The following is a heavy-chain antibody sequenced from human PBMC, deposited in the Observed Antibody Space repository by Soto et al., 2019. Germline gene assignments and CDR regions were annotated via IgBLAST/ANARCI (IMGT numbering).Heavy chain of an antibody. CDR2: IYSGGST. V-gene: IGHV3-53*01. Sequence: GRSLRLSWAACGFTVSSNYMSWVRQSPGKGLEWVSVIYSGGSTYYADSVKGRFTISRDNSKNTLYLQMNSLTAEDTAGYYCARDLTTGGTTWYDDYGMDVWRQGTTVTVSS. CDR3: ARDLTTGGTTWYDDYGMDV. J-gene: IGHJ6*02. D-gene: IGHD1-7*01. CDR1: GFTVSSNY.